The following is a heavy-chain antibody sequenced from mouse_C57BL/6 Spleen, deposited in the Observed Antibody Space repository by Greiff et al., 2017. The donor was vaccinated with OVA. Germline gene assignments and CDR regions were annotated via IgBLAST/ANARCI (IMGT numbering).Heavy chain of an antibody. J-gene: IGHJ2*01. Sequence: QVQLQQPGAELVRPGTSVKLSCKASGYTFTSYWMHWVKQRPGQGLEWIGVIDPSDSYTNYNQKFKGKATLTVDTSSSTAYMQLSSLTSEDSAVYYCARGEEVYFDYWGQGTTLTVSS. CDR3: ARGEEVYFDY. CDR2: IDPSDSYT. V-gene: IGHV1-59*01. CDR1: GYTFTSYW.